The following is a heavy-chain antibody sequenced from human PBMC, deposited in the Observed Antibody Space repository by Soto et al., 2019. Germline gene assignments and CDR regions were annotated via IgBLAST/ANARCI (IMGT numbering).Heavy chain of an antibody. D-gene: IGHD4-17*01. CDR3: AHKGPPRGTVRGWFEP. J-gene: IGHJ5*02. Sequence: QITLKESGPTLVKPTQTLTLTCTFSGFSLSTSGVGVGWIRQPPGKALEWLALIYWDDDKRYSPSLKSRLTITKDTSKNQVVLTMNNMDPVDTATYYCAHKGPPRGTVRGWFEPWGQGTLVTVSS. CDR2: IYWDDDK. CDR1: GFSLSTSGVG. V-gene: IGHV2-5*02.